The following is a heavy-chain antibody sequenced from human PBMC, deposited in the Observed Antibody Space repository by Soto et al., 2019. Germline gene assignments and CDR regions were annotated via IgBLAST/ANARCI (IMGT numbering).Heavy chain of an antibody. D-gene: IGHD3-22*01. J-gene: IGHJ6*02. CDR1: GYSFTSYW. Sequence: GESLKISCKGSGYSFTSYWIGWVRQMPGKGLEWMGIIYPGDSDTRYSPSFQGQVTISADKSISTAYLQWSSLKASDTAMYYCARMPIAYDSRPWGMDVWGQGTTVTVSS. CDR3: ARMPIAYDSRPWGMDV. V-gene: IGHV5-51*01. CDR2: IYPGDSDT.